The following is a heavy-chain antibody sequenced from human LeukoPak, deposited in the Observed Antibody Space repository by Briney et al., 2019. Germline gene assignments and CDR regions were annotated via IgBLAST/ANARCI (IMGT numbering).Heavy chain of an antibody. J-gene: IGHJ4*02. Sequence: GRSLRLSCAASGFTFDDYAMHWVRQVPGRGLEWVAGVNWSGDSVGYADSVKGRFTISRDKAKTSLYLQMNSLKTEDTALYYCAKDLHSRASCYWGQGAQVTVSS. CDR3: AKDLHSRASCY. CDR2: VNWSGDSV. V-gene: IGHV3-9*01. D-gene: IGHD3-22*01. CDR1: GFTFDDYA.